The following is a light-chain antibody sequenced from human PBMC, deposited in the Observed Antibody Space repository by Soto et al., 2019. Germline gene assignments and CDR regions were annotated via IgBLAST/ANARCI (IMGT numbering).Light chain of an antibody. CDR1: NSNIGSNN. J-gene: IGLJ3*02. Sequence: QSVLTQPPSASGTSGQRVTISCSGSNSNIGSNNVHWYQHLPGTAPKLLIYSNNQRPSGVPDRFSGSKSGTSASLAISGLQSEDEADYYCAAWDDSLNGRVFGGGTKLTVL. CDR2: SNN. V-gene: IGLV1-44*01. CDR3: AAWDDSLNGRV.